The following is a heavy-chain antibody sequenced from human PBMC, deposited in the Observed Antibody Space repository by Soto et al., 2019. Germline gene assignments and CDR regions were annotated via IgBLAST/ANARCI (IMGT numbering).Heavy chain of an antibody. Sequence: ELQLVETGGGLIQTGGSLRLSCAASGFSISSNYIAWVRQPPGKGLEWVSTTFSGGNTEYAASVKGRCSISRDNYKNTLYLQMDNLRVEDTAVYYCARQPPSAIQGWAVGMAGWGQGTTVSVSS. CDR1: GFSISSNY. CDR3: ARQPPSAIQGWAVGMAG. CDR2: TFSGGNT. D-gene: IGHD2-21*01. J-gene: IGHJ6*02. V-gene: IGHV3-53*02.